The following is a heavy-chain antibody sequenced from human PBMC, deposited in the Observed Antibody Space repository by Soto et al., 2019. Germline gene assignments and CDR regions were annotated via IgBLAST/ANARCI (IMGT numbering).Heavy chain of an antibody. CDR2: ISYDGSNK. V-gene: IGHV3-30-3*01. Sequence: QVQLVESGGGVVQPGRSLRLSCAASGFTFSSYAMHWVRQAPGKGLEWVAVISYDGSNKYYADSVKGRFTISRDNSKNTLYLQMNSLRAEDTAAYYCARDLQERGYYYYYGMDVWGQGTTVTVSS. CDR3: ARDLQERGYYYYYGMDV. CDR1: GFTFSSYA. D-gene: IGHD3-16*01. J-gene: IGHJ6*02.